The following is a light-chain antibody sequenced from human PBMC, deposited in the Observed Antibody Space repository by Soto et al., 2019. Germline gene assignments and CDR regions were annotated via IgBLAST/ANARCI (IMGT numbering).Light chain of an antibody. Sequence: QSALTQPRSVSGSPGQSVTISCTGTSSDVGGYNYVSWYQQHPGKAPKLRIYDVTKRPAGVPDRFSGSKSGKTASLTISGLQAEDEADYYCSSYAGNYTFVFGSGTKVTVL. CDR3: SSYAGNYTFV. CDR2: DVT. J-gene: IGLJ1*01. CDR1: SSDVGGYNY. V-gene: IGLV2-11*01.